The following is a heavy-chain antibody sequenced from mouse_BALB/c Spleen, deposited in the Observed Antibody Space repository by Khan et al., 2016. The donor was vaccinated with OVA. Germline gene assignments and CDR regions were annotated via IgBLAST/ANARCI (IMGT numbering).Heavy chain of an antibody. D-gene: IGHD2-14*01. J-gene: IGHJ2*01. CDR1: GYTFTSYV. Sequence: VQLKQSGPEVVKPGASVKMSCKASGYTFTSYVIHWMKQKPGQALEWIGYIYPYNDDTKYNENFKGKATLTSDKSSSTAYMELRSLTSEDSAVYYCAKNYRYDVYFDYWGQGTTLAVSS. CDR3: AKNYRYDVYFDY. CDR2: IYPYNDDT. V-gene: IGHV1S136*01.